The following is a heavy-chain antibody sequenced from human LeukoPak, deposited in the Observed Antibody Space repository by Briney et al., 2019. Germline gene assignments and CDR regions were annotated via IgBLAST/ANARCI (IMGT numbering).Heavy chain of an antibody. Sequence: SETLSLTCTVSGGSVSSGSYYWSWIRQPPGKGLEWIGYIYYSGSTNYNPSLKSRVTISVDTSKNQFSLKLSSVTAADTAVYYCAREGSHRLGYFVSGEYCYYGMDVWGKGTTVTVSS. CDR3: AREGSHRLGYFVSGEYCYYGMDV. V-gene: IGHV4-61*01. CDR1: GGSVSSGSYY. J-gene: IGHJ6*04. D-gene: IGHD3-9*01. CDR2: IYYSGST.